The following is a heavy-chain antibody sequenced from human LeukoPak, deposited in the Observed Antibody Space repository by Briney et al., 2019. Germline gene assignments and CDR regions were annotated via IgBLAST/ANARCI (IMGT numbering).Heavy chain of an antibody. D-gene: IGHD5-12*01. V-gene: IGHV3-23*01. CDR3: AKGGKWLRSYPVDAFDI. Sequence: PGGSLRLSCAASGFTFSSYAMSWVRQAPGKGLEWVSAISGSGGSTYYADSVKGRFTISRDNSKNTLYLQMNSLRAEDTAVYYCAKGGKWLRSYPVDAFDIWGQGTMVTVSS. J-gene: IGHJ3*02. CDR2: ISGSGGST. CDR1: GFTFSSYA.